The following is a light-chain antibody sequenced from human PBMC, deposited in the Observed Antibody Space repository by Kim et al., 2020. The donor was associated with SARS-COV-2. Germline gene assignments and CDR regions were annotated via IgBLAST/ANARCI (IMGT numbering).Light chain of an antibody. V-gene: IGKV2-28*01. CDR2: LGS. CDR1: QSLLKYSDGVNY. Sequence: PASISCRFSQSLLKYSDGVNYLDWYLQKPGQSPQLLIYLGSKRASGVPDRFSGSGSGTDFTLKISSVEAEDVGVYYCMQALQTPYSFGQGTKLEI. J-gene: IGKJ2*03. CDR3: MQALQTPYS.